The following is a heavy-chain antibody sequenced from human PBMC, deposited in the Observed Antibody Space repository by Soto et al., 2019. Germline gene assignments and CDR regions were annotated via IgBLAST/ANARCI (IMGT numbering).Heavy chain of an antibody. CDR2: IYYSGST. V-gene: IGHV4-39*01. CDR1: GDSLTSSSPY. CDR3: ARRGLAAAAYFDS. Sequence: ETRSLDCPVSGDSLTSSSPYWGWLRQPPGKGLEWIGSIYYSGSTYNNPSLKSRVTISVDTSKNQFSLKLSSVTAADTAVYYCARRGLAAAAYFDSWGQGTLVTVSS. J-gene: IGHJ4*02. D-gene: IGHD6-13*01.